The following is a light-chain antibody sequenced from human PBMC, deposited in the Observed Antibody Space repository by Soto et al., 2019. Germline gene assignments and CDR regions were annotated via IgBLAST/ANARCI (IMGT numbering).Light chain of an antibody. V-gene: IGKV3-15*01. CDR2: GAS. CDR3: QQYNNWPPWT. Sequence: IVMTQSPATLSVSPWERATLSCSASQSVSSNLAWYQHKPGQAPRLLIYGASTRATGIPARFSGSGSGTEFTLTISSLQSEDFAVYYCQQYNNWPPWTFGQGTKVDIK. J-gene: IGKJ1*01. CDR1: QSVSSN.